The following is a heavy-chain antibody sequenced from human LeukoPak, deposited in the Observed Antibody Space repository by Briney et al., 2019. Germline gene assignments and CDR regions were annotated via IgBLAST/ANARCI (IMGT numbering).Heavy chain of an antibody. CDR2: INHSGST. CDR1: GGSFSGYY. J-gene: IGHJ6*03. D-gene: IGHD6-19*01. Sequence: PSATLSLTCAVYGGSFSGYYWSWIRQPPGKGLDWFGEINHSGSTNYNPSLKSRVTISVDTSKNQFSLKLSSVTAADTAVYYCASRPRLYSSGWYSVYMDVWGKGTTVTVSS. V-gene: IGHV4-34*01. CDR3: ASRPRLYSSGWYSVYMDV.